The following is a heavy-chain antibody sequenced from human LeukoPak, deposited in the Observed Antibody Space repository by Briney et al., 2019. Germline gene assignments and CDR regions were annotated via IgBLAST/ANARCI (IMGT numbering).Heavy chain of an antibody. CDR3: ARAYYDSSFFDL. CDR2: IYYSGST. J-gene: IGHJ2*01. Sequence: SETLSLTCIVSGGSISSYYWSWIRQPPGKGLEWIGYIYYSGSTNYNPSLKSRVTISVDTSKNQFSLKLSSVTAADTAVYYCARAYYDSSFFDLWGRGTLVTVSS. CDR1: GGSISSYY. V-gene: IGHV4-59*01. D-gene: IGHD3-22*01.